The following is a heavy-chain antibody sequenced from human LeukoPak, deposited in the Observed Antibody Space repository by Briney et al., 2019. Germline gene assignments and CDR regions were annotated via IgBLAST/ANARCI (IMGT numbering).Heavy chain of an antibody. J-gene: IGHJ6*02. D-gene: IGHD3-3*01. Sequence: SETLSLTCTVSGGSISSYYWSWIRQPPGKGLEWIGYIYYSGSTNYNPSLKSRVTISVDTSKNQFSLKLSSVTAADTAVYYCARGGTYYDFWSGSSEHYGMDVWGQGTTVTVSS. CDR3: ARGGTYYDFWSGSSEHYGMDV. CDR1: GGSISSYY. V-gene: IGHV4-59*01. CDR2: IYYSGST.